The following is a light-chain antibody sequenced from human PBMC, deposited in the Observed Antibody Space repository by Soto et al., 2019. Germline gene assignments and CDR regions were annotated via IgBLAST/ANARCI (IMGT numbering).Light chain of an antibody. CDR1: QGIRKD. Sequence: DIQMTQSPSSLSASVGDRVTITCRASQGIRKDLGWYQQKPGKAPKRLIYVASSLQSGVPSRFSGSGSGTEFTLTISSLQPEDSATYYCLQYNSYPYTFGQGTKLEIK. V-gene: IGKV1-17*01. J-gene: IGKJ2*01. CDR2: VAS. CDR3: LQYNSYPYT.